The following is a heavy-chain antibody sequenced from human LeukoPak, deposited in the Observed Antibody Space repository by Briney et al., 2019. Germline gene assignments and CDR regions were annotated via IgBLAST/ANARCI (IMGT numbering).Heavy chain of an antibody. D-gene: IGHD6-19*01. CDR2: INSDGRST. J-gene: IGHJ4*02. V-gene: IGHV3-74*01. Sequence: GGSLRLSCAASGFTFSSYWMHWVRQAPGKGLVWVSRINSDGRSTSYADSVKGRFTISRDNAKNTLYLQMNSLRADDTAVYYCAKERTGGWPFDYWGQGTLVTVSS. CDR3: AKERTGGWPFDY. CDR1: GFTFSSYW.